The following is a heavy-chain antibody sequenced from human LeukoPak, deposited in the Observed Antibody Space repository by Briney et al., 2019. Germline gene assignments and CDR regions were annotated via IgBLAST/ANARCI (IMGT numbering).Heavy chain of an antibody. J-gene: IGHJ3*02. D-gene: IGHD2-21*02. CDR3: ARGEVVVTAIHDAFDI. Sequence: SVKVSCKASGGTFSSCAISWVRQAPGQGLEWMGGIIPIFGTANYAQKFQGRVTITADESTSTAYMELSSLRSEDTAVYYCARGEVVVTAIHDAFDIWGQGTMVTVSS. CDR1: GGTFSSCA. CDR2: IIPIFGTA. V-gene: IGHV1-69*13.